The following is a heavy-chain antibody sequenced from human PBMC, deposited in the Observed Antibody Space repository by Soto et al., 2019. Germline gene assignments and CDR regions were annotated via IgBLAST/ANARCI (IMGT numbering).Heavy chain of an antibody. CDR2: IYYSGST. J-gene: IGHJ6*02. CDR3: ERRNYYYSVMDV. Sequence: SETLSLTCTVSGGSVSSGSYYWSWIRQPPGKGLEWIGYIYYSGSTNYNPSLKSRVTISVDTSKNQFSLKLSSVTAADTAVYYCERRNYYYSVMDVWGQGTTVPVSS. V-gene: IGHV4-61*01. CDR1: GGSVSSGSYY.